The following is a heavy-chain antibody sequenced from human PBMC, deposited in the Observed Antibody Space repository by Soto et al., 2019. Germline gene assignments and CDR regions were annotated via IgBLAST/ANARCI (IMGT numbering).Heavy chain of an antibody. V-gene: IGHV3-21*01. J-gene: IGHJ5*02. CDR2: ISSSSTYI. CDR3: AVIGVVAVTHWFDP. Sequence: EVQLVESGGGLVKPGGSLRLSCAASGFTFSSYSMNWVRQAPGKGLEWVSSISSSSTYIYYADSVKGRFTISRDNAKNSLYLQMNSLRAEDTALYYCAVIGVVAVTHWFDPWGQGTLVTVSS. CDR1: GFTFSSYS. D-gene: IGHD2-15*01.